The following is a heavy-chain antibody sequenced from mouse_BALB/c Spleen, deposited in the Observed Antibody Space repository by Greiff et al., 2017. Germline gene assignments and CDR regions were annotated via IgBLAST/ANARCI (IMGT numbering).Heavy chain of an antibody. CDR3: ARHPLYYGRKEDWFAY. D-gene: IGHD1-1*01. V-gene: IGHV5-17*02. CDR1: GFTFSSFG. Sequence: DVKLVESGGGLVQPGGSRTLSCAASGFTFSSFGMHWVRQAPEKGLEWVAYISSGSSTIYYADTVKGRFTISRDNPKNTLFLQMSSLKSEDTAMYYCARHPLYYGRKEDWFAYWGQGTLVTVSA. J-gene: IGHJ3*01. CDR2: ISSGSSTI.